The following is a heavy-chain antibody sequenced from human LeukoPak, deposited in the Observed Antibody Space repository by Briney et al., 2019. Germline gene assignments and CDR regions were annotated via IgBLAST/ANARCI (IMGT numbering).Heavy chain of an antibody. CDR3: VREGNELLSKNFDY. V-gene: IGHV1-2*02. CDR2: INPHSGGT. D-gene: IGHD2-21*02. J-gene: IGHJ4*02. Sequence: ASVKVSCKASGFTFTGYYIHWVRQAPGQGLEWMGYINPHSGGTNSPQKFQGRVTMTTDTSISAAYMELSSLISDDTAMYYCVREGNELLSKNFDYWGQGTLITVSS. CDR1: GFTFTGYY.